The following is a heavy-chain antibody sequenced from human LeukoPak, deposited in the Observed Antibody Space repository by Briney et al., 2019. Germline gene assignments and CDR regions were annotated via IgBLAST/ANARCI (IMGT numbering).Heavy chain of an antibody. Sequence: GGSLRLSCAASGFTFSNYAMSWVRQAPGKGLEWVSVISGSGGSTYYADSVKGRFTIFRDKSRNTLYLQLNSLRAEDTAVYYCAKGGWIPYHFDYWGQGSLVTVSS. D-gene: IGHD6-19*01. CDR3: AKGGWIPYHFDY. J-gene: IGHJ4*02. V-gene: IGHV3-23*01. CDR1: GFTFSNYA. CDR2: ISGSGGST.